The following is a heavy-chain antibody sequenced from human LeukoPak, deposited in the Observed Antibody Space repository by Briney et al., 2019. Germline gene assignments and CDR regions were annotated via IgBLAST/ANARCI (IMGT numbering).Heavy chain of an antibody. CDR3: ARIAYADEGMDV. CDR2: IKPDGSEK. CDR1: GFSFSSYW. Sequence: GGSLGLSRAASGFSFSSYWMAWVRQAPGKGLEGGANIKPDGSEKKYGDSVKGRFTISRDNAKNPVYLQMSSLRAEETAVYYCARIAYADEGMDVWGKGPTVTVSS. D-gene: IGHD2-21*01. J-gene: IGHJ6*03. V-gene: IGHV3-7*01.